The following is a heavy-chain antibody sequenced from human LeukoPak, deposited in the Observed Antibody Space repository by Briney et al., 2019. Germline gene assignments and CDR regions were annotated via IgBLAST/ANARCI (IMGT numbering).Heavy chain of an antibody. D-gene: IGHD1-20*01. CDR3: ARVGDNWNRTPSDY. Sequence: EASVKVSCKASGYTFTSYGISWVRQAPGQGLEWMGWISAYNGNTNYAQKLQGRVTMTTDTSTSTAYMELRSLRSDDTAVYYCARVGDNWNRTPSDYWGQGTLVTVSS. CDR1: GYTFTSYG. J-gene: IGHJ4*02. V-gene: IGHV1-18*01. CDR2: ISAYNGNT.